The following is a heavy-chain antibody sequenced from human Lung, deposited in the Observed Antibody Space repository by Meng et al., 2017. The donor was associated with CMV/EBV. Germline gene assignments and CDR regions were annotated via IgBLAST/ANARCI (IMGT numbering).Heavy chain of an antibody. CDR1: GFTFSSYA. CDR3: AKFRGCTEEGTSCYSFYYYYYGMDV. D-gene: IGHD2-2*02. V-gene: IGHV3-23*01. Sequence: GEXXKISCAASGFTFSSYAMSWVRQAPGKGLEWVSAISGSGGSTYYADSVKGRFTISRDNSKNTLYLQMNSLRAEDTAVYYCAKFRGCTEEGTSCYSFYYYYYGMDVWXQGTXVTVSS. J-gene: IGHJ6*02. CDR2: ISGSGGST.